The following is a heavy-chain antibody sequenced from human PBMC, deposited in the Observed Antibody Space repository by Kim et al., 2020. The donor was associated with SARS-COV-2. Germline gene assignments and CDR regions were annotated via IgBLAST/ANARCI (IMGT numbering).Heavy chain of an antibody. CDR3: ARHQRYRSGWYVAFYY. V-gene: IGHV4-39*01. CDR1: GGSLSSSSYY. D-gene: IGHD6-19*01. Sequence: SETLSLTCTVSGGSLSSSSYYWGWIRQPPGKGLEWIGTAYYIGNTYYNPSLKSRVTISVDTSKNQFSLKLGSVNAADTAADSGARHQRYRSGWYVAFYY. CDR2: AYYIGNT. J-gene: IGHJ6*01.